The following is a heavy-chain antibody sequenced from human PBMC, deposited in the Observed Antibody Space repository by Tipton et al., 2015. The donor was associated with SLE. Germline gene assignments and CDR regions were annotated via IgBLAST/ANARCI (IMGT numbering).Heavy chain of an antibody. CDR3: ARDRLGFDY. V-gene: IGHV4-30-2*01. J-gene: IGHJ4*02. D-gene: IGHD7-27*01. Sequence: TLSLTCTVSGDSISSGGYSWSWIRQPPGKNLEWIGYIYHIGNPYYNPSLKSRVTISVDMSKNQFSLKLTSVTAADSAVYYCARDRLGFDYWGQRALVTVFS. CDR1: GDSISSGGYS. CDR2: IYHIGNP.